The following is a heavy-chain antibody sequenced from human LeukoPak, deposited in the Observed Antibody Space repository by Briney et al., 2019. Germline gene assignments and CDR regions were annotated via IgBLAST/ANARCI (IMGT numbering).Heavy chain of an antibody. Sequence: PSETLSLTCTISGASISSHYWSWIRQPPGKELEWIGYIDNGGSPKYSPSLRSRVTMSVVTSKTQFSLKLNSVTAADTAVYYCARDLGRVANDYYFDSWGQGTLVTVSS. V-gene: IGHV4-59*11. CDR1: GASISSHY. CDR2: IDNGGSP. J-gene: IGHJ4*02. CDR3: ARDLGRVANDYYFDS. D-gene: IGHD4/OR15-4a*01.